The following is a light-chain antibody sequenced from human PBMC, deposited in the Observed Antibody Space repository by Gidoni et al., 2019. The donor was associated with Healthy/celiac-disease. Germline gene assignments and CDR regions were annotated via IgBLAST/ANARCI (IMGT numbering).Light chain of an antibody. CDR1: HGISSY. Sequence: DIQLTQSPSFLSASVGDRVTITCWASHGISSYLAWYQQKPGKAPKLLIDAASTLQSGVPSRFSGSGSGTEFTLTISSLQPEDFATYYCQQLNSYPYTFGQGTKLEIK. CDR3: QQLNSYPYT. V-gene: IGKV1-9*01. CDR2: AAS. J-gene: IGKJ2*01.